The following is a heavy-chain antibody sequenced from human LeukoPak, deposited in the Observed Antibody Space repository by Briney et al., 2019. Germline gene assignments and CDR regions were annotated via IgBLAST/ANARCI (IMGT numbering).Heavy chain of an antibody. J-gene: IGHJ4*02. CDR1: GYTFTAYN. V-gene: IGHV1-2*02. Sequence: ASVKVSCKASGYTFTAYNMDWVRQAPGQALEWMGWINPNSGGTNYAQKFQGRVTMTRDTTVSTAYMELSRLRSDDTAVYYCAPQLGRLTDYWGQGTLVTVSS. CDR3: APQLGRLTDY. CDR2: INPNSGGT. D-gene: IGHD7-27*01.